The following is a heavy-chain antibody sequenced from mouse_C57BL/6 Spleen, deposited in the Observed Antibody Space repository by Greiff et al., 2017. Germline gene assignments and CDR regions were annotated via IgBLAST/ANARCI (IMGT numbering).Heavy chain of an antibody. D-gene: IGHD1-1*01. CDR1: GYTFTSYW. Sequence: QVQLKQSGAELVKPGASVKMSCKASGYTFTSYWITWVKQRPGQGLEWIGDIYPGSGSTNYNEKFKSKATLTVDTSSSTAYMQLSSLTSEDSAVYYCARSLDPYYYGSRNLDYWGQGTTLTVSS. V-gene: IGHV1-55*01. CDR2: IYPGSGST. CDR3: ARSLDPYYYGSRNLDY. J-gene: IGHJ2*01.